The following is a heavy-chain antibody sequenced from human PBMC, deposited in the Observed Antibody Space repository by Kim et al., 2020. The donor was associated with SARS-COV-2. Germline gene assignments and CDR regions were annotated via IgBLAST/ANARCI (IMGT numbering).Heavy chain of an antibody. J-gene: IGHJ3*02. V-gene: IGHV5-51*01. CDR2: IYPGDSDT. CDR1: GYSFTSYW. D-gene: IGHD3-10*01. CDR3: ASLYYYGSGTQDAFDI. Sequence: GESLKISCKGSGYSFTSYWIGWVRQMPGKGLEWMGIIYPGDSDTRYSPSFQGQVTISADKSISTAYLQWSSLKASDTAMYYCASLYYYGSGTQDAFDIWGQGTMVTVSS.